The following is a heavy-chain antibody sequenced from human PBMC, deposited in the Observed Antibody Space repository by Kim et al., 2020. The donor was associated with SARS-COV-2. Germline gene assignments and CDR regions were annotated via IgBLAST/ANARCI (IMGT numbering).Heavy chain of an antibody. J-gene: IGHJ3*01. CDR3: ARDVRGTRAFDV. D-gene: IGHD1-1*01. V-gene: IGHV3-23*01. CDR2: T. Sequence: TSYADSGKGRFTISRHNSKNTLDLQMDSLRAEDTAVYSCARDVRGTRAFDVWGQGTLVAVSS.